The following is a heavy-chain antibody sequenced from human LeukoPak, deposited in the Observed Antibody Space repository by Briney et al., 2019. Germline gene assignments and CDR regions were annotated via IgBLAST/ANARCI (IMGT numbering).Heavy chain of an antibody. J-gene: IGHJ6*02. CDR2: IYYSGST. Sequence: SETLSLTCTVSGGSISSYYRSWVRQPPGKGLEWIGYIYYSGSTNYNPSLKSRVTISVDTSKNQFSLKLSSVTAADTAVYYCARRPGMYYYYGMDVWGQGTTVTVSS. CDR3: ARRPGMYYYYGMDV. V-gene: IGHV4-59*01. CDR1: GGSISSYY. D-gene: IGHD1-26*01.